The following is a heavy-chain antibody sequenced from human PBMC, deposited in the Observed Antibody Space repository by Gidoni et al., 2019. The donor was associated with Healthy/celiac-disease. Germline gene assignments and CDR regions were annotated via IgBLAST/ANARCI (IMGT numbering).Heavy chain of an antibody. CDR2: IKSKTDGGTT. CDR3: TTVDERRFSTMDV. J-gene: IGHJ6*03. CDR1: GFTFSKAW. Sequence: EVQLVESGGGLVKPGGSLRLSCAASGFTFSKAWMSWVRQAPGKGLEWVGRIKSKTDGGTTDYAAPVKGRFTISRDDSKNTLYLQMNSLKTEDTAVYYCTTVDERRFSTMDVWGKGTTVTVSS. D-gene: IGHD3-3*01. V-gene: IGHV3-15*01.